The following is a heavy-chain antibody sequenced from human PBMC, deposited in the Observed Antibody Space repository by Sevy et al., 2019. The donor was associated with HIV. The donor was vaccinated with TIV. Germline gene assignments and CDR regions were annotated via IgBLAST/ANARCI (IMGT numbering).Heavy chain of an antibody. CDR1: GYTFTGYY. V-gene: IGHV1-2*02. CDR3: ARDLRGIAVAGQLIDY. CDR2: INPNSGGT. D-gene: IGHD6-19*01. Sequence: ASVKVSCKTSGYTFTGYYMHWVRQAPGQGLEWMGWINPNSGGTNYAQKFQGRVTMTRDTSISTAYMELSRLRSDDTAVYYCARDLRGIAVAGQLIDYWGQGTLVTVSS. J-gene: IGHJ4*02.